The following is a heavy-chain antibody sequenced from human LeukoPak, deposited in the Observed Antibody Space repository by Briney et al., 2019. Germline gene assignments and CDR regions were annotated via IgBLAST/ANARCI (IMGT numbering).Heavy chain of an antibody. V-gene: IGHV3-21*01. J-gene: IGHJ1*01. D-gene: IGHD5-12*01. CDR1: GFTFSRYS. CDR3: VRAEGSSGSSEYFQH. Sequence: KPGGSLRLSCLASGFTFSRYSMKWVRQAPGKGLEWVSSVSGSSSDKHYRDSVKGRFTISRDNAKNSLFLQMNSLRAEDTAVYYCVRAEGSSGSSEYFQHWGQGTLVTVSS. CDR2: VSGSSSDK.